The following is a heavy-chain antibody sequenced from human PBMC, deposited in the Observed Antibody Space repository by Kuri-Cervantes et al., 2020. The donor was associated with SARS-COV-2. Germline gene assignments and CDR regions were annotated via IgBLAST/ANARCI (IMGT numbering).Heavy chain of an antibody. D-gene: IGHD2-2*01. CDR1: GCSISSSSYY. Sequence: SDTLSLTCTVSGCSISSSSYYWGWIRQPPGKGLEWIGSIYYSGSTYYNPSLKSRVTISVDTSKNQFSLKLSSVTAADTAVYYCARQGTIVVVPASLKTYFDYWGQGTLVTVSS. CDR2: IYYSGST. CDR3: ARQGTIVVVPASLKTYFDY. V-gene: IGHV4-39*01. J-gene: IGHJ4*02.